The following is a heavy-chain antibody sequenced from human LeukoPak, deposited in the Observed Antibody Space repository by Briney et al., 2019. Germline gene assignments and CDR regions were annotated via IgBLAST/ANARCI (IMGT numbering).Heavy chain of an antibody. V-gene: IGHV1-69*13. D-gene: IGHD1-26*01. CDR3: ARRMGGGSYPYYYYYMDV. CDR1: GGTFSSYA. J-gene: IGHJ6*03. CDR2: IIPIFGTA. Sequence: GASVKVSCKASGGTFSSYAISWVRQAPGQGLEWMGGIIPIFGTANYAQKFQGRVTITADESTSTAYMELSSLRSEDTAVYYCARRMGGGSYPYYYYYMDVWGKGTTVTISS.